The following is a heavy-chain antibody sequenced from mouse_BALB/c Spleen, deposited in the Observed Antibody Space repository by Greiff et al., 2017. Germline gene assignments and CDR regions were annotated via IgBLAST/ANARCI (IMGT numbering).Heavy chain of an antibody. CDR3: ARKTARAMDYAMDY. Sequence: EVQRVESGGGLVKPGGSLKLYCAASGFTFSSYAMSWVRQSPEKRLEWVAEISSGGSYTYYPDTVTGRFTISRDNAKNTLYLEMSSLRSEDTAMYYCARKTARAMDYAMDYWGQGTSVTVSS. V-gene: IGHV5-9-4*01. CDR1: GFTFSSYA. D-gene: IGHD3-2*01. CDR2: ISSGGSYT. J-gene: IGHJ4*01.